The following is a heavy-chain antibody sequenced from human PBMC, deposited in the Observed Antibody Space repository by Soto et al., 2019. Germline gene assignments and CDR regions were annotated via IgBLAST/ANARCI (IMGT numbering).Heavy chain of an antibody. CDR2: IDRYGST. CDR3: AGGSPSAWEPPFY. V-gene: IGHV4-34*01. D-gene: IGHD1-26*01. CDR1: GGAFSDYY. Sequence: NPSETLSLTCAVYGGAFSDYYWSWIRQPPGKGLEWIGEIDRYGSTNYDPSLKSRVTISIETSKNQFSLKLTSVTAADTAIYYCAGGSPSAWEPPFYWGQGTLVTVSS. J-gene: IGHJ4*02.